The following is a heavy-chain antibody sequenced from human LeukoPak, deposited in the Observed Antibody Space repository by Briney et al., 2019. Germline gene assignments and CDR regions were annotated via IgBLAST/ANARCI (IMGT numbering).Heavy chain of an antibody. V-gene: IGHV3-21*01. CDR1: GFTFSSCS. Sequence: GGSLRLSCAASGFTFSSCSMNWVRQDPGKGPEWVSSISSSSSYIYYADSVKGRFTISRDNAKNSLYLQMNSLRAEDTAVYYCARDGSYHDSLSLDIWGQGTMVTAS. CDR3: ARDGSYHDSLSLDI. CDR2: ISSSSSYI. D-gene: IGHD3-22*01. J-gene: IGHJ3*02.